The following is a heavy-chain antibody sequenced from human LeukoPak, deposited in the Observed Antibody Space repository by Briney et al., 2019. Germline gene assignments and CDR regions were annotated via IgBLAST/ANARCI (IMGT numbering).Heavy chain of an antibody. CDR1: GFTFSSYA. D-gene: IGHD5-18*01. V-gene: IGHV3-23*01. CDR3: AKVGSYSYGYTDY. J-gene: IGHJ4*02. CDR2: ISGSGGST. Sequence: GGSLRLSCAASGFTFSSYAMSWVRQAPGKGLEWVSAISGSGGSTYYADSVKGRFTISRDNSKNTLCLQMNSLRAEDTAVYYCAKVGSYSYGYTDYWGQGTLVTVSS.